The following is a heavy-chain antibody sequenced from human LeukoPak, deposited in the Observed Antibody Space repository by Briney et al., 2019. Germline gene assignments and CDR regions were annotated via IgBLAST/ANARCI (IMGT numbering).Heavy chain of an antibody. Sequence: SETLSLTCTVSGGSISTYFWSWIRQPPGKGLEWNGYIYYSGSTNYNSSLKSRVTISVDTSKNQFPLKLSSVTAADTAVYYCATEVVAAAGTVDYWGQGTLVTVSS. J-gene: IGHJ4*02. D-gene: IGHD6-13*01. CDR2: IYYSGST. V-gene: IGHV4-59*01. CDR3: ATEVVAAAGTVDY. CDR1: GGSISTYF.